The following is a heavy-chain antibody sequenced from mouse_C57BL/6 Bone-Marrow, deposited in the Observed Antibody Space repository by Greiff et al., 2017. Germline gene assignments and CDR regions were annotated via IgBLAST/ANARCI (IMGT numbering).Heavy chain of an antibody. Sequence: QVQLKESGAELARPGASVKLSCKASGYTFTSYGISWVKQRTGQGLEWIGEIYPRSGNTYYNEKFKGKATLTADKSSSTAYMELRSLTSEDSAVYFCARWWAAQATWAYWGQGTLVTVSA. J-gene: IGHJ3*01. CDR3: ARWWAAQATWAY. CDR1: GYTFTSYG. CDR2: IYPRSGNT. V-gene: IGHV1-81*01. D-gene: IGHD3-2*02.